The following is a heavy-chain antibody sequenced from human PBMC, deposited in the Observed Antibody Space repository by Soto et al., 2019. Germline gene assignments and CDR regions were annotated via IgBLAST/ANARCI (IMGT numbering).Heavy chain of an antibody. CDR3: VADYVATDTFDI. J-gene: IGHJ3*02. CDR1: GFTFSSYG. CDR2: ISYDGNNK. Sequence: GGSLRLSCAASGFTFSSYGMHRVRQAPGKGLEWAAVISYDGNNKYYAESVKGRFTISRDTSKNTLYLQMNSLRPEDTAVYYCVADYVATDTFDIWGRGTMVTVSS. V-gene: IGHV3-30*03. D-gene: IGHD3-10*02.